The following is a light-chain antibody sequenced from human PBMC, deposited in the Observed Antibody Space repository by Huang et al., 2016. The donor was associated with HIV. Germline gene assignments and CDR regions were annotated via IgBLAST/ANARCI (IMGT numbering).Light chain of an antibody. V-gene: IGKV1-39*01. J-gene: IGKJ3*01. CDR2: AAS. CDR3: QQTYSSLLT. CDR1: QSISSY. Sequence: DIQMTQSPSSLSAYVGDRVTITCRASQSISSYLNWYQQKPVKAPKLLIYAASTLQGGVPSRFSGTGSGTDFTLTISNLQSEDFATYYCQQTYSSLLTFGPGTKVDIK.